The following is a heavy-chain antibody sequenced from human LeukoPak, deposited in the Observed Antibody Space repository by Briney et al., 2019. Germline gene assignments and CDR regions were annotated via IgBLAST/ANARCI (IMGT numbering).Heavy chain of an antibody. CDR2: IHYSGST. J-gene: IGHJ4*02. Sequence: LETLSLTCTVSGGSNYWSWIRQPPGKGLEWIGYIHYSGSTNYNPSLKSRVTISVDTSKNQFSLKLSSVTAADTAVYYCAREGHLGYCSGGSCYPDYWGQGTLVTVSS. CDR1: GGSNY. V-gene: IGHV4-59*01. CDR3: AREGHLGYCSGGSCYPDY. D-gene: IGHD2-15*01.